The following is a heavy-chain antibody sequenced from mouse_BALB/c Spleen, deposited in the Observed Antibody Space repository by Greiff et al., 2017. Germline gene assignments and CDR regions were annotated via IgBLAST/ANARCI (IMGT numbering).Heavy chain of an antibody. J-gene: IGHJ2*01. D-gene: IGHD2-1*01. CDR1: GFTFTDYY. Sequence: EVKLMESGGGLVQPGGSLRLSCATSGFTFTDYYMSWVRQPPGKALEWLGFIRNKANGYTTEYSASVKGRFTISRDNSQSILYLQMNTLRAEDSATYYSAKADGNYFDYWGQGTTLTVSS. V-gene: IGHV7-3*02. CDR2: IRNKANGYTT. CDR3: AKADGNYFDY.